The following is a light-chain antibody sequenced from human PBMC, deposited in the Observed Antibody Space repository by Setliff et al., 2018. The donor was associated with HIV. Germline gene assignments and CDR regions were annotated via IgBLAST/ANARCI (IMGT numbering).Light chain of an antibody. CDR1: NIGTKS. V-gene: IGLV3-21*02. CDR2: NNN. CDR3: SSYTSSSTLV. J-gene: IGLJ1*01. Sequence: SYELTQPSSVSVAPGETASITCGGSNIGTKSVHWYQQRPGQAPCLVVYNNNARPSGIPERFSGSNSGDTATLTISGLQAEDEADYYCSSYTSSSTLVFGTGTKVTVL.